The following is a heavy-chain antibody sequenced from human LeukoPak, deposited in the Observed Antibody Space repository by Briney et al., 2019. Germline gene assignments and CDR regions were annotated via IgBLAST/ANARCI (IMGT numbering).Heavy chain of an antibody. CDR3: AKDRSSAKDC. J-gene: IGHJ4*02. D-gene: IGHD6-13*01. Sequence: GGSLRLSCAASGFTFSSYGMHWVRQAPGKGLEWVAVISYDGSNKYYADSVKGRFTISRDNSKNTLYLQMNSLRAEDTAVYYCAKDRSSAKDCWGQGTLVTVSS. CDR2: ISYDGSNK. V-gene: IGHV3-30*18. CDR1: GFTFSSYG.